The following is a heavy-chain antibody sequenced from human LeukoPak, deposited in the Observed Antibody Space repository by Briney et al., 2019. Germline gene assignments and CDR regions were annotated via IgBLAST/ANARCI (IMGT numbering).Heavy chain of an antibody. J-gene: IGHJ4*02. CDR3: VRQGGWGGAASLIDF. CDR2: MFYGGST. CDR1: GVSIGTSTHY. D-gene: IGHD2-15*01. V-gene: IGHV4-39*01. Sequence: PSETLSLTCTVSGVSIGTSTHYWAWIRQPPGKGLEWIASMFYGGSTYYNASLRSRVSLSVDTSRNQFSLKLPSVTASDTAIFYCVRQGGWGGAASLIDFWGQGTLVTVSS.